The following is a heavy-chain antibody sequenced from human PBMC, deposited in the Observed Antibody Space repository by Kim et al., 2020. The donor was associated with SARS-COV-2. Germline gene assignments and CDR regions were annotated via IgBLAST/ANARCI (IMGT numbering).Heavy chain of an antibody. V-gene: IGHV3-30*18. Sequence: GGSLRLSCAASGFTFSSYGMHWVRQAPGKGLEWVAVISYDGSNKYYADSVKGRFTISRDNSKNTLYLQMNSLRAEDTAVYYCAKGRVLRFLEWYLDYWG. CDR3: AKGRVLRFLEWYLDY. D-gene: IGHD3-3*01. CDR2: ISYDGSNK. J-gene: IGHJ4*01. CDR1: GFTFSSYG.